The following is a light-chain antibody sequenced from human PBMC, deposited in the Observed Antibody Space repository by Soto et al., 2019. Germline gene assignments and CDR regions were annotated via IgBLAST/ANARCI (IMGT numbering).Light chain of an antibody. Sequence: EIVLTQSPGTLSLSPGERATLFCRASQSVATSQLAWYQQKPGQAPRLLIGASSRATGVPDRFIASGSGTDFTLTISRLEPEDFAVYYCQQRSNFITFGQGTRLEIK. V-gene: IGKV3D-20*02. CDR1: QSVATSQ. CDR3: QQRSNFIT. CDR2: GAS. J-gene: IGKJ5*01.